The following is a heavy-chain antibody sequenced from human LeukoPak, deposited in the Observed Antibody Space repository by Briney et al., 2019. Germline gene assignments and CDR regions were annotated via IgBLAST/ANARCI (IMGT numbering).Heavy chain of an antibody. J-gene: IGHJ4*02. D-gene: IGHD6-13*01. Sequence: GRSLRLSCTASGFTFGDYAMSWVRQAPGKGLEWVGFVRSKAYGGTTEYAASVKGRFTISRDDSKSIAYLQMNSLKTDDTAVYFCTRENSWFDFWGQGTLVTVSS. V-gene: IGHV3-49*04. CDR3: TRENSWFDF. CDR1: GFTFGDYA. CDR2: VRSKAYGGTT.